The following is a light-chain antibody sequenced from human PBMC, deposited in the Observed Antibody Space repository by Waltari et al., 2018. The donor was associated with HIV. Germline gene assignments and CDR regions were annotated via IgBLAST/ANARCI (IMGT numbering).Light chain of an antibody. Sequence: SYVLTQPPSVSVAPGQTARITCGGYTLGTKTVHGYQQKPGQAPVVVVYDDSLRPSGIPERISGSNPGNTATLTISRVEAGDEADYYCQVWDDSSDHVIFGGGTKLTVL. J-gene: IGLJ2*01. CDR3: QVWDDSSDHVI. CDR2: DDS. V-gene: IGLV3-21*02. CDR1: TLGTKT.